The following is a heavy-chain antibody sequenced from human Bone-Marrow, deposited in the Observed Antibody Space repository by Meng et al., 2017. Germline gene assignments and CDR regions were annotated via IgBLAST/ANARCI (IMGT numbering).Heavy chain of an antibody. CDR2: FHHSGTT. V-gene: IGHV4-4*02. D-gene: IGHD1-26*01. J-gene: IGHJ5*02. Sequence: REGSGPGLVQPSGPLSLTCGVSGASVSSGYWWTWVRQPPGKGLEWIGEFHHSGTTNYNPSLRSRVTISVDTSKNQFSLRLTSVTAADTAVYYCARGQYFSWWELLPAFWFDPWGQGTLVTVSS. CDR1: GASVSSGYW. CDR3: ARGQYFSWWELLPAFWFDP.